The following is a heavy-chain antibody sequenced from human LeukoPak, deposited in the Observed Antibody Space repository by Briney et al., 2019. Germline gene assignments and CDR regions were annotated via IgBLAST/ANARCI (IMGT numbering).Heavy chain of an antibody. CDR2: IKEDGNEK. CDR3: ARGGETKLTY. J-gene: IGHJ4*02. V-gene: IGHV3-7*01. D-gene: IGHD4-11*01. Sequence: GGSLRLSCAASGFTFSSYQMRWVRQAPGKGLEGVANIKEDGNEKYYMASVKGRFTISRDNAKNSLYLQMNSLRAEDTAVYYCARGGETKLTYWGQGTLGTVSS. CDR1: GFTFSSYQ.